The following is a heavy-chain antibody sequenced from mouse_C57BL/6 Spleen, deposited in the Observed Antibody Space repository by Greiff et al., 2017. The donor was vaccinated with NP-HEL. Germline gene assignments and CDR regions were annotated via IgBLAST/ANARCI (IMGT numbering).Heavy chain of an antibody. D-gene: IGHD1-1*01. CDR1: GFTFSSYA. CDR3: TRAEGSSGAY. CDR2: ISSGGDYI. V-gene: IGHV5-9-1*02. Sequence: EVKVVDSGEGLVKPGGSLKLSCAASGFTFSSYAMSWVRQTPEKRLEWVAYISSGGDYIYYADTVKGRFTISRDNARNTLYLQMSSLKSEDTAMYYCTRAEGSSGAYWGQGTLVTVSA. J-gene: IGHJ3*01.